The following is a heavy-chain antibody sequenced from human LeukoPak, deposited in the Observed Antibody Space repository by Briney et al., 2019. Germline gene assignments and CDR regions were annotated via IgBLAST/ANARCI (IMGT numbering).Heavy chain of an antibody. D-gene: IGHD6-19*01. CDR3: ARKIRSSGMYIDD. CDR1: RGSIRSSSYY. CDR2: FFYSGST. V-gene: IGHV4-39*01. J-gene: IGHJ4*02. Sequence: PSETLSLTCADPRGSIRSSSYYSGWIRQPPGKGLEWIGSFFYSGSTYYNPSLKSRVTISVDTSKNQFSLMLSSVAAADTAVYYCARKIRSSGMYIDDWGQGTLVTVSS.